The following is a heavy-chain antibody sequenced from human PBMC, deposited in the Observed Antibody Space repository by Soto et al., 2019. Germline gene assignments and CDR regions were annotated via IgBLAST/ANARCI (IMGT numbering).Heavy chain of an antibody. CDR2: ISYDGSNK. J-gene: IGHJ4*02. V-gene: IGHV3-30-3*01. CDR1: GFTFSSYA. Sequence: GGSLRLSCAASGFTFSSYAMHWVRQAPGKGLEWVAVISYDGSNKYYADSVKGRFTISRDNSKNTLYLQMNSLRAEDTAVYYCAKDMVKFDYWGQGTLVTVSS. CDR3: AKDMVKFDY. D-gene: IGHD3-10*01.